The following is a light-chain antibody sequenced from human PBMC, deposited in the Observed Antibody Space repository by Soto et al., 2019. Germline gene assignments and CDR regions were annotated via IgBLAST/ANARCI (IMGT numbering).Light chain of an antibody. CDR2: DAS. CDR3: QQRTTWPRT. V-gene: IGKV3-11*01. Sequence: EIVLTQSPATLSLSPGERATLSCRASQSVTSSLVWYQQKPGQAPRLLIYDASNRATGTPARFSGSGSGTDFTLTIGSLEPEDSAVYYCQQRTTWPRTFGGGTKVEIK. J-gene: IGKJ4*01. CDR1: QSVTSS.